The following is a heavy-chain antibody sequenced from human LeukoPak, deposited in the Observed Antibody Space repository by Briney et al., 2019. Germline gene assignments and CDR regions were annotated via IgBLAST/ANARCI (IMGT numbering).Heavy chain of an antibody. CDR1: GFTFDDYA. V-gene: IGHV3-43*02. CDR3: AKDLGLKDPHY. Sequence: PGGSLRLSCAASGFTFDDYAMHWVRQAPGKGLEWVSLISGDGGSTYYADSVKGRFTISRDNSKNSLYLQMNSLRIEDTALYYCAKDLGLKDPHYWGQGTLVTVSS. D-gene: IGHD7-27*01. CDR2: ISGDGGST. J-gene: IGHJ4*02.